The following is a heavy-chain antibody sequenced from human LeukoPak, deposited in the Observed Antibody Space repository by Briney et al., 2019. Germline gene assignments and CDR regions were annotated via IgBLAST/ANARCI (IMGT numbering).Heavy chain of an antibody. Sequence: GGPLRLSCAASGFTFSSYAMHWVRQAPGKGLEWVAVISYDGSNKYYADSVKGRFTISRDNSKNTLCLQMNSLRAEDTAVYYCARGDVDTAMVGGHYFDYWGQGTLVTVSS. D-gene: IGHD5-18*01. CDR1: GFTFSSYA. CDR2: ISYDGSNK. J-gene: IGHJ4*02. CDR3: ARGDVDTAMVGGHYFDY. V-gene: IGHV3-30-3*01.